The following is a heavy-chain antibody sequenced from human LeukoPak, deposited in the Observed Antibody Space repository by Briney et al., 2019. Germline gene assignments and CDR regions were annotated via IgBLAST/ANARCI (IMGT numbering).Heavy chain of an antibody. V-gene: IGHV4-59*01. CDR1: GGSISSYY. CDR3: ARGQWFGDY. J-gene: IGHJ4*02. Sequence: PSETLSLTCTVSGGSISSYYWSWIRQPPGEGLEWIGYISYSGSTNYNPSLKSRVTISVDTSKNQFSLKLSSVTAADTAVYYCARGQWFGDYWGQGTLVTVSS. D-gene: IGHD3-22*01. CDR2: ISYSGST.